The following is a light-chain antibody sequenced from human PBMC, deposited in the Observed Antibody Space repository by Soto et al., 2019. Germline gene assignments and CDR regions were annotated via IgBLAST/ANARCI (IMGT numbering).Light chain of an antibody. CDR2: EVS. V-gene: IGLV2-23*02. J-gene: IGLJ1*01. Sequence: QSVLTQPASVSGSPGQSITISCTGTSSDVGSYNLVSWYQQHPGKAPKLMISEVSKRPSGVSNRFSGSKSGNTASLRISGLQAEDEADYYCCSYAGSSTYFFGTGTKVTVL. CDR3: CSYAGSSTYF. CDR1: SSDVGSYNL.